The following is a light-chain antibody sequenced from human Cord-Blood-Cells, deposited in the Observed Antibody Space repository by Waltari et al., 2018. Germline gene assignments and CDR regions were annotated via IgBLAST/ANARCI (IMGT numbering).Light chain of an antibody. CDR2: GAS. V-gene: IGKV3-15*01. CDR3: QQYNNWPPLT. Sequence: EIVMKQSTATLSVSPGERATLSCRASQSVSSNLAWYQQKPGQATRLLIYGASTRATGIPARFSGSGSGTEFTLTISSLQSEDFAVYYCQQYNNWPPLTFGGGTKVEIK. J-gene: IGKJ4*01. CDR1: QSVSSN.